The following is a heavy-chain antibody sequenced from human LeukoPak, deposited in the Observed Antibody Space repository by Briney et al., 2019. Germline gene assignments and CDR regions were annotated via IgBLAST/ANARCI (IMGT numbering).Heavy chain of an antibody. D-gene: IGHD3-3*01. CDR2: ISYDGSNK. Sequence: GGSLRLSCAASGFTFSSYAMHWVHQAPGKGLEWVAVISYDGSNKYYADSVKGRFTISRDNSKNTLYLQMNSLRAEDTAVYYCARDVGGGDFWSGYYPHYWGQGTLVTVSS. CDR3: ARDVGGGDFWSGYYPHY. J-gene: IGHJ4*02. V-gene: IGHV3-30-3*01. CDR1: GFTFSSYA.